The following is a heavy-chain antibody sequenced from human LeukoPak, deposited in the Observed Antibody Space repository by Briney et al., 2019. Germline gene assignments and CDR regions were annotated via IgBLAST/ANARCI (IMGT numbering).Heavy chain of an antibody. V-gene: IGHV1-24*01. D-gene: IGHD6-13*01. CDR2: FDPEDGET. CDR3: ASGIAAADIGNCDY. J-gene: IGHJ4*02. CDR1: GYTLTELS. Sequence: ASVKVSCKVSGYTLTELSMHWVRQAPGKGLEWMGGFDPEDGETIYAQKFQGRVTMTEDTSTDTAYMELSSLRSEDTAVYYCASGIAAADIGNCDYWGQGTLVTVSS.